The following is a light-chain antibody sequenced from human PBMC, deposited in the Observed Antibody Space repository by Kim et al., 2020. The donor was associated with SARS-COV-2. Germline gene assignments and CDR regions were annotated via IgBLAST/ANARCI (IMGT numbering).Light chain of an antibody. Sequence: SELPQDPAVSVALGQTVRITCHGDSLRSYYASWYQQKPGQAPVLVIYGKNNRPSGIPDRFSGSSSGNTASLTITGAQAEDEADYYCNSRDSSGNHEVFG. CDR2: GKN. CDR3: NSRDSSGNHEV. J-gene: IGLJ3*02. V-gene: IGLV3-19*01. CDR1: SLRSYY.